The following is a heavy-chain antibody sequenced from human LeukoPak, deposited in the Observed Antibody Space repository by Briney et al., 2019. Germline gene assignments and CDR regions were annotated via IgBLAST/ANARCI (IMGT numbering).Heavy chain of an antibody. V-gene: IGHV1-8*01. CDR2: MNPNSGDT. CDR3: ASVPIVLMVYGISN. D-gene: IGHD2-8*01. J-gene: IGHJ4*02. Sequence: GASVKVSCKASGYTFTSYDINWVRQATGQGLEWMGWMNPNSGDTGYAQKFQGRVTMTRDTSISTAYMELSSLRSEDTAVYYCASVPIVLMVYGISNWSQGTLVTVSS. CDR1: GYTFTSYD.